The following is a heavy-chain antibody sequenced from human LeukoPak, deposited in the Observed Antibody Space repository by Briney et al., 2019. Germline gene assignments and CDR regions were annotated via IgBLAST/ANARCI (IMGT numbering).Heavy chain of an antibody. CDR3: AKDFVYDSSGYYYYYYGMDV. Sequence: PGRSLRLSCAASGFTFSSYGMHWVRQAPGKGLEWVAVISYDGSNKYYADSVKGRFTIFRDNSKNTLYLQMNSLRAEDTAVYYCAKDFVYDSSGYYYYYYGMDVWGQGTTVTVSS. CDR1: GFTFSSYG. V-gene: IGHV3-30*18. D-gene: IGHD3-22*01. J-gene: IGHJ6*02. CDR2: ISYDGSNK.